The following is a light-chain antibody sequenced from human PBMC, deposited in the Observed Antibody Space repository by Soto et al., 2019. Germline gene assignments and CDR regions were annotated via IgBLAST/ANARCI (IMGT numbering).Light chain of an antibody. V-gene: IGLV2-8*01. Sequence: QSVLTQPPSASGSPGQSVTISCTGTSSDVGDYKFVSWYQQHPGKAPKLLIYEVSRRPSGVPDRFSGSKSGNTASLTFSGLQAEDEADYYCSSYAGNNNVVFGGGTKLTVL. CDR2: EVS. J-gene: IGLJ2*01. CDR3: SSYAGNNNVV. CDR1: SSDVGDYKF.